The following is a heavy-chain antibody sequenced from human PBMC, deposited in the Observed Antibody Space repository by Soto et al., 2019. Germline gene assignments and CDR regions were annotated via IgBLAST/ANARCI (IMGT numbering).Heavy chain of an antibody. Sequence: SETLSLTCAVYGGSFSGFYWSWIRQPPGKGLEWIGEINHSGITGYNPSLKSRVTISIDTSKSQFSLRLKSVTAADSAVYYCARVGYYDSSGFFAPFDFWAQGTLVTVSS. V-gene: IGHV4-34*01. D-gene: IGHD3-22*01. CDR3: ARVGYYDSSGFFAPFDF. J-gene: IGHJ4*02. CDR1: GGSFSGFY. CDR2: INHSGIT.